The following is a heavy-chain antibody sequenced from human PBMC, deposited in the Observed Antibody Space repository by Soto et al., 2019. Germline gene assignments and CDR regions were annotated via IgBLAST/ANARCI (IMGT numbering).Heavy chain of an antibody. CDR1: GDTFNFYS. D-gene: IGHD3-10*01. CDR3: ATTYGSGYRAFDF. J-gene: IGHJ4*02. Sequence: QVQLVQSGAEVKRPGSSVKVSCKASGDTFNFYSINWVRQAPGLGLEWMGRVNPILSMSNYAQRFQGRVTXTXDXXTIKADMELSGLRSEDTAIYYCATTYGSGYRAFDFWGQGALVTVSS. CDR2: VNPILSMS. V-gene: IGHV1-69*04.